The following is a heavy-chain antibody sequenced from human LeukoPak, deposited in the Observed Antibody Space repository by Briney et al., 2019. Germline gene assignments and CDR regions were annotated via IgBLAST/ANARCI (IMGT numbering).Heavy chain of an antibody. CDR2: IKQEGSEK. J-gene: IGHJ6*03. V-gene: IGHV3-7*01. Sequence: GGSVRLSCAASGFTFSSYWVSWVRRARGRGREGVANIKQEGSEKYSVDSVKGRFTNSRDNAKNSLYMQMNSLRAEDTAVYYCARVMSASVWRSYGSYYYYYYMDIWGKGTTVTVSS. CDR3: ARVMSASVWRSYGSYYYYYYMDI. D-gene: IGHD3-16*01. CDR1: GFTFSSYW.